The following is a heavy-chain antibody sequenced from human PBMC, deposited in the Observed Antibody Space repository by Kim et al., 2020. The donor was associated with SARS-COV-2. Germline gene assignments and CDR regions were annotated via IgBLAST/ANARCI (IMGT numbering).Heavy chain of an antibody. D-gene: IGHD3-10*01. J-gene: IGHJ3*02. CDR3: ARTIGRITMVQGAFDI. CDR1: GYTFTSYG. CDR2: ISAYNGNT. Sequence: ASVKVSCKASGYTFTSYGISWVRQAPGQGLEWMGWISAYNGNTNYAQKLQGRVTMTTDTSTSTAYMELRSLRSDDTAVYYCARTIGRITMVQGAFDIWGQGTMVTVSS. V-gene: IGHV1-18*01.